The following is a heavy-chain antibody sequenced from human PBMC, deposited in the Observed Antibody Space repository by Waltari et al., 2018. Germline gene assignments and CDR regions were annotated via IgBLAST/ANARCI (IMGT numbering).Heavy chain of an antibody. CDR1: GYTFTSSD. D-gene: IGHD4-17*01. CDR2: MNPNSGNT. V-gene: IGHV1-8*01. CDR3: AREGVIFRGLGEEDDYGGNNWFDP. Sequence: QVQLVQSGAEVKKPGASVKVSCKASGYTFTSSDINWVRQATGQGLEWMGWMNPNSGNTGYAQKFQGRVTMTRNTSISTAYMELSSLRSEDTAVYYCAREGVIFRGLGEEDDYGGNNWFDPWGQGTLVTVSS. J-gene: IGHJ5*02.